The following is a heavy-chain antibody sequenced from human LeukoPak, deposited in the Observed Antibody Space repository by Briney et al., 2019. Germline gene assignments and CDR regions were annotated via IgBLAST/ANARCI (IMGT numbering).Heavy chain of an antibody. CDR3: ARRRSSSWYSVFDT. D-gene: IGHD6-13*01. CDR1: GYTFTGYY. V-gene: IGHV1-2*02. J-gene: IGHJ3*02. Sequence: ASVKVSCKASGYTFTGYYMHWVRQAPGQGLEWMGWINPNSGGTNYAQKFQGRVTMTRDTSISTAYMELSRLRSDDTAVYYCARRRSSSWYSVFDTWGQGKMVTVSS. CDR2: INPNSGGT.